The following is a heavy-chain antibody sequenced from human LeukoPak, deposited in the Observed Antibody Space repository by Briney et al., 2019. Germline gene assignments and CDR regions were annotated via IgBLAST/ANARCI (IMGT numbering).Heavy chain of an antibody. D-gene: IGHD3-3*01. CDR2: ISAYNGNT. V-gene: IGHV1-18*01. J-gene: IGHJ4*02. CDR3: ARVVTIFGVVITSFDY. Sequence: ASVKVSCKASGYTFTSYGISWVRQAPGPGLEWMGWISAYNGNTNYAQKLQGRVTMTTDTSTSTAYMELRCLRSDDTAVYYCARVVTIFGVVITSFDYWGQGTLVTVSS. CDR1: GYTFTSYG.